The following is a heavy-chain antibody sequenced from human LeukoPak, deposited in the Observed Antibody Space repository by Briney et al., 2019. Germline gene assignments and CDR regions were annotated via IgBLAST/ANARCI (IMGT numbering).Heavy chain of an antibody. D-gene: IGHD5-18*01. J-gene: IGHJ4*02. CDR2: IYGGGST. Sequence: GGSLRLSCAASGFTVSSNYMSWVRQAPGKGLEWVSVIYGGGSTYYADSVKGRFTISRDNSKNTLYLQMNSLRAEDTAVYYCARVHVGDMVKYFDYWGQGTLVTVSS. CDR3: ARVHVGDMVKYFDY. CDR1: GFTVSSNY. V-gene: IGHV3-53*01.